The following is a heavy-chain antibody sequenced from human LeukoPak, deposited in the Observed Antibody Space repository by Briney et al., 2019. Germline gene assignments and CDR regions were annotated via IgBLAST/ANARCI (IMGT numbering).Heavy chain of an antibody. Sequence: GGSLRLSCAASGFTFSSYGMHWVRQAPGKGLEWVAVISYDGSNKYYADSVKGRFTISRDNFKNTLYLQMNSLRAEDTAVYYCAKSKSLIVATAGPDAFDIWGQGTMATVSS. V-gene: IGHV3-30*18. CDR2: ISYDGSNK. J-gene: IGHJ3*02. CDR1: GFTFSSYG. D-gene: IGHD5-12*01. CDR3: AKSKSLIVATAGPDAFDI.